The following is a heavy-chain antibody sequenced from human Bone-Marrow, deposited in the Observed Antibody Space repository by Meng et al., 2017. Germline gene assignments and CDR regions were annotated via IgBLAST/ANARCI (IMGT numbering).Heavy chain of an antibody. CDR2: ISSSSSAI. CDR3: AGSGYAIINYHYGMDV. Sequence: GESLKISCVVSGFTFRDYEMNWIRQAPGKGLEWISCISSSSSAIHYADSVKGRFTISRDNAKNSLYLQMYSPRVEDSATYYCAGSGYAIINYHYGMDVWGQGTTVTVSS. CDR1: GFTFRDYE. V-gene: IGHV3-48*03. D-gene: IGHD5-12*01. J-gene: IGHJ6*02.